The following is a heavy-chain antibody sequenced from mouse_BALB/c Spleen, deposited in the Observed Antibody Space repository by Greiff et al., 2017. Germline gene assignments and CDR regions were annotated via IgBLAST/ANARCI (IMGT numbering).Heavy chain of an antibody. J-gene: IGHJ1*01. D-gene: IGHD2-3*01. CDR3: ARGGSYDGYLDWYFDV. CDR2: ISSGGST. Sequence: EVKLVESGGGLVKPGGSLKLSCAASGFTFSSYAMSWVRQTPEKRLEWVASISSGGSTYYPDSVKGRFTISRDNARNILYLQMSSLRSEDTAMYYCARGGSYDGYLDWYFDVWGAGTTVTVSS. V-gene: IGHV5-6-5*01. CDR1: GFTFSSYA.